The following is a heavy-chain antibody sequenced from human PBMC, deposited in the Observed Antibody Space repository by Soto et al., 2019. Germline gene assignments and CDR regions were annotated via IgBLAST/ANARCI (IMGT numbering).Heavy chain of an antibody. J-gene: IGHJ4*02. CDR2: ISSSGSTI. CDR3: ARDLTVYGDYYFDY. CDR1: GFTFSDYY. D-gene: IGHD4-17*01. V-gene: IGHV3-11*01. Sequence: VGSLRLSCAASGFTFSDYYMSWIRQATGKGLEWVSYISSSGSTIYYADSVKGRFTISRDNAKNSLYLQMNSLRAEDTAVYYCARDLTVYGDYYFDYWGQGTLVTVSS.